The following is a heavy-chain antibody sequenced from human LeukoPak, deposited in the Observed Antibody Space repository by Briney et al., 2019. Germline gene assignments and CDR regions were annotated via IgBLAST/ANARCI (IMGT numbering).Heavy chain of an antibody. CDR3: ARDGDWNDGRVY. J-gene: IGHJ4*02. CDR2: IKQDGSEK. Sequence: GGSLRLSCAASGLTFSRYWINWVRQAPGKGLEWVANIKQDGSEKYYVDSVKGRFTISRDNAKNSLYLQMNSLRDEDTAVYYCARDGDWNDGRVYWGQGTLVTVSS. D-gene: IGHD1-1*01. CDR1: GLTFSRYW. V-gene: IGHV3-7*01.